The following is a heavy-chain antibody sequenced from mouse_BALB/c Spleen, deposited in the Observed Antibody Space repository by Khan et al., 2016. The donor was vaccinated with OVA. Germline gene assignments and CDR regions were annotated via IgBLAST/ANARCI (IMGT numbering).Heavy chain of an antibody. V-gene: IGHV7-3*02. D-gene: IGHD2-10*01. J-gene: IGHJ4*01. CDR2: IRNKANGYTT. Sequence: EVELVESGGGLVQPGDSLRLSCATSGFTFTDYYMSWVRQPPGKALEWLGFIRNKANGYTTEYSASVKGRFTISRDNSQSILYLQMNTLRAEDSAIYYCARDNPTPMDYWGQGTSVTVSS. CDR3: ARDNPTPMDY. CDR1: GFTFTDYY.